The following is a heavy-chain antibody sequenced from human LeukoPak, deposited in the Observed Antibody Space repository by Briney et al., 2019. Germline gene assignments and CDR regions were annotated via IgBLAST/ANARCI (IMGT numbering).Heavy chain of an antibody. V-gene: IGHV1-2*02. CDR2: IHSNSGRK. Sequence: GASVKVSCKASGYTLTRYYMHCGPQAPGQRLEWRGWIHSNSGRKNYAQKFQGRVTMTRDTSISTAYMELSRLRSDDTAVYYCARDLGYNWNDGGFDYWGQGTLATVSS. J-gene: IGHJ4*02. CDR3: ARDLGYNWNDGGFDY. CDR1: GYTLTRYY. D-gene: IGHD1-1*01.